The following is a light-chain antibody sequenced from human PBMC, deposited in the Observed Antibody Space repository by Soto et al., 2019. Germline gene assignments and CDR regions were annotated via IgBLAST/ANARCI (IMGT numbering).Light chain of an antibody. CDR2: AAS. V-gene: IGKV1-27*01. Sequence: DIQMTQSPSSLSVSVGDRVTITCRASQDIRNYLAWYQQKPGKVPKLLIYAASTLQSGVPSRFSGSGSGTDFTLTINSLQPEDIAVYYCQQYGSSPPWTFGQGTKVEIK. CDR3: QQYGSSPPWT. J-gene: IGKJ1*01. CDR1: QDIRNY.